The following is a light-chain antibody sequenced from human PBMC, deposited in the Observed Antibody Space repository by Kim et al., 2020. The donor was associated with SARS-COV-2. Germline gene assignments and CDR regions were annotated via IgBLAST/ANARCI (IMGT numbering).Light chain of an antibody. V-gene: IGKV1-5*01. CDR2: DAS. CDR3: QHRQT. J-gene: IGKJ1*01. CDR1: QYVTRG. Sequence: DIQMTQSPSPLSASVGDRVTITCRATQYVTRGLAWYQQKPGRAPKLLIYDASTLDRGVPSRFRGSGSGTEFTLTINSLQPDDFASYYCQHRQTFGQGTKVDIK.